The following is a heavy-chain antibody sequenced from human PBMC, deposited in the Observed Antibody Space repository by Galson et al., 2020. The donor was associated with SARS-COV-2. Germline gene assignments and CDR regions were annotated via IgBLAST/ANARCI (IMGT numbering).Heavy chain of an antibody. Sequence: GGSLRLSCAASGFTFSRYAMHWVRQAPGKGLEWVAVISYDGSNKYYADSVKGRFTISRDNSKNTLYLQMNSLRAEDTAVYYCAKVTVVTSIAIDYWGQGTLVTVSS. CDR3: AKVTVVTSIAIDY. CDR1: GFTFSRYA. D-gene: IGHD2-21*02. CDR2: ISYDGSNK. J-gene: IGHJ4*02. V-gene: IGHV3-30*04.